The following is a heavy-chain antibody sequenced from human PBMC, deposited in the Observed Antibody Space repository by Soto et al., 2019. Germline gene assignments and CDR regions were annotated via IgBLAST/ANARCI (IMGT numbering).Heavy chain of an antibody. J-gene: IGHJ4*02. CDR2: INPNSGDT. Sequence: ASVKVSCKASGYIFTGYYMHWVGQAPGQGLEWMGWINPNSGDTNYTQKFQGWVTMTRDTSISTAYMELSRLRSDDTAVYYCATSRISIAVAGETEYYFDYWGQGTLVTVSS. CDR3: ATSRISIAVAGETEYYFDY. V-gene: IGHV1-2*04. CDR1: GYIFTGYY. D-gene: IGHD6-19*01.